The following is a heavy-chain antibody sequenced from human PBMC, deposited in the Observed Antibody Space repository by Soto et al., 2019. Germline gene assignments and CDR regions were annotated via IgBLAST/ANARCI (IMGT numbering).Heavy chain of an antibody. J-gene: IGHJ4*02. Sequence: KPSETLSLTCTVSGGSISSGGYYWSWIRQHPGKGLEWIGYIYYSGSTYYNPSLKSRVTISVDTSKNQFSLKLSSVTAADTAVYYCAGAGVVVPKRLDYWGQGTLVTVSS. V-gene: IGHV4-31*03. D-gene: IGHD3-22*01. CDR1: GGSISSGGYY. CDR3: AGAGVVVPKRLDY. CDR2: IYYSGST.